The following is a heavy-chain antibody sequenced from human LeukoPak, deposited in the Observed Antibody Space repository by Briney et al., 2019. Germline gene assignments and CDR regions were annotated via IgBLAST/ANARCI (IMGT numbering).Heavy chain of an antibody. J-gene: IGHJ4*02. D-gene: IGHD1-20*01. CDR2: MNPNSGNT. CDR3: VAQGYNWNAYESLGYFDY. Sequence: ASVKVSCKASGYTFTSYDINWVRQATGQGLEWMGWMNPNSGNTGHAQKFQGRVTMTRNTSISTAYMELSSLRSEDTAVYYCVAQGYNWNAYESLGYFDYWGQGTLVTVSS. V-gene: IGHV1-8*01. CDR1: GYTFTSYD.